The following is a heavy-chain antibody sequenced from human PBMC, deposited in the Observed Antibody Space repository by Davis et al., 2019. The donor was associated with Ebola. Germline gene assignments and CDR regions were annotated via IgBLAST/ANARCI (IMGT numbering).Heavy chain of an antibody. V-gene: IGHV4-30-4*02. J-gene: IGHJ5*02. CDR3: ARVNYDFWGGYYSDNWFDP. CDR1: GGSISSGDYY. Sequence: SETLSLTCTVSGGSISSGDYYWSWIRQPPGKGLEWIGYIYYSGSTYYNPSLKSRVTISVDTSTNQFSLKLSSVTAADTAVYYCARVNYDFWGGYYSDNWFDPWGQGTLVTVSS. D-gene: IGHD3-3*01. CDR2: IYYSGST.